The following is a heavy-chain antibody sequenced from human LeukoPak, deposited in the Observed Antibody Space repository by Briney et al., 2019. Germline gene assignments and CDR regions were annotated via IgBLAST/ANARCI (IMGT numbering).Heavy chain of an antibody. CDR2: IIPIFGTA. CDR3: ARDQGYRYGYGDFDY. D-gene: IGHD5-18*01. CDR1: GDPFRSYA. Sequence: SVKVSYKASGDPFRSYAISWVRQAPGQGLEWMGGIIPIFGTANYAQKFQGRVTITADESTSTAYMELSSLRSEDTAVYYCARDQGYRYGYGDFDYWGQGTLVTVSS. J-gene: IGHJ4*02. V-gene: IGHV1-69*13.